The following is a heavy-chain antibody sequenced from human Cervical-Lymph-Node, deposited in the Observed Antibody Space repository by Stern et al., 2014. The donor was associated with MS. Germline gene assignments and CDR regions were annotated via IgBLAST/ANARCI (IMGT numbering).Heavy chain of an antibody. CDR3: ARDSRWYGP. CDR2: INAGNGHT. Sequence: QVQLGQSGAEVKKPGASVKVSCKASGYTFTSYAMHWVRQAPGQRLEWMGWINAGNGHTKYSQKFQGRVTITRYTSASTAYMELSSLRSEDTAVYYCARDSRWYGPWGQGTLVTVSS. V-gene: IGHV1-3*01. J-gene: IGHJ5*02. D-gene: IGHD2-2*01. CDR1: GYTFTSYA.